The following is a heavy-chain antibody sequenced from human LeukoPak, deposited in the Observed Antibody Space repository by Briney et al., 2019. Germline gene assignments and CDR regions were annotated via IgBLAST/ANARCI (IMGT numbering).Heavy chain of an antibody. CDR2: ITPIFGAA. J-gene: IGHJ4*02. CDR3: ARNSRVASTSGLNY. V-gene: IGHV1-69*13. Sequence: SVEVSCKASGGTFSSYPFTWVRQAPGQGLEWMGEITPIFGAANYAQTFQGRVTITADESTSTVFMELSSLRSDDTAFYYCARNSRVASTSGLNYWGQGTLVTVSS. CDR1: GGTFSSYP. D-gene: IGHD4-23*01.